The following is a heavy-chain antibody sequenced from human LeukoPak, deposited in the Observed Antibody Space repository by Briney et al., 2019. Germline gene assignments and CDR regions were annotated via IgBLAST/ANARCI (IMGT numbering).Heavy chain of an antibody. CDR1: GFTFSSYA. CDR2: IPYDGSNK. Sequence: GGSLRLSCAASGFTFSSYAMHWVRQAPGKGLEWVAVIPYDGSNKYYADSVKGRFTISRDNSKNTLYLQMNSLRAEDTAVYYCAGEVYGSGSYYNFRFDPWGQGTLVTVSS. J-gene: IGHJ5*02. V-gene: IGHV3-30*04. CDR3: AGEVYGSGSYYNFRFDP. D-gene: IGHD3-10*01.